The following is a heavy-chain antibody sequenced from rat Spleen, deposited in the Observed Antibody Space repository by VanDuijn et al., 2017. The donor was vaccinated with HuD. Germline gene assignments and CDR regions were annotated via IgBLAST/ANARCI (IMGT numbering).Heavy chain of an antibody. V-gene: IGHV6-10*01. Sequence: EVQLMETGGGLVQPGKSLKLTCATSGFTFSTAWMNWVRQSPEKGLEWIARIKPKSTNYATEYAESVKGRFTISRDDSKSSIYLQMNSLKEEDTATYYCTNYGGYSEHWGQGVMVTVSS. CDR3: TNYGGYSEH. J-gene: IGHJ2*01. D-gene: IGHD1-11*01. CDR1: GFTFSTAW. CDR2: IKPKSTNYAT.